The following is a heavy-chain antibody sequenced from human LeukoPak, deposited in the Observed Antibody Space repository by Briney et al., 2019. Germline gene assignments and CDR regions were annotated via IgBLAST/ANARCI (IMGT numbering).Heavy chain of an antibody. J-gene: IGHJ5*02. Sequence: GASLRLSCAASGFIFSRYWMHWVRQAPGKGLVWVSRINSDGSTTTYADSVKGRFTVSRDNAKNTLYLQMNSLRAEDTGVYHCARDADPRVGATPGWFDPWGQGILVTVSS. CDR3: ARDADPRVGATPGWFDP. V-gene: IGHV3-74*01. CDR1: GFIFSRYW. CDR2: INSDGSTT. D-gene: IGHD1-26*01.